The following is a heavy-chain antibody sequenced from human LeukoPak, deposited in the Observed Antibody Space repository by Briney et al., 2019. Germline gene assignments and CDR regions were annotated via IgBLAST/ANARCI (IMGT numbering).Heavy chain of an antibody. V-gene: IGHV3-23*01. CDR3: AKLSVEATKYAAFDF. CDR2: VSSSGATT. Sequence: PGGSLRLSCSASGFNFEPYSLAWVRQTPGSGPEWVSTVSSSGATTYYADSVKGRFTVSRDNSKNTLFLQMSNLRAEDTAIYFCAKLSVEATKYAAFDFWGQGTMATVSS. D-gene: IGHD5-12*01. CDR1: GFNFEPYS. J-gene: IGHJ3*01.